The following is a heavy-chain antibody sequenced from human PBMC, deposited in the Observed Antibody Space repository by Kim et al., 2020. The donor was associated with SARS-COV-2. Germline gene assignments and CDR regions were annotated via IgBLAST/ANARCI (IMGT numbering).Heavy chain of an antibody. V-gene: IGHV3-7*01. Sequence: GGSLRLSCEVSGFTFSNYWMSWVRQAPGKGLEWVANINEDGSHKYYVDSVKGRFTISRDNAKKLLYLHMSSLTAEDTALYYCTTGGRGDYWGQGTLVTVSS. CDR1: GFTFSNYW. J-gene: IGHJ4*02. D-gene: IGHD1-26*01. CDR2: INEDGSHK. CDR3: TTGGRGDY.